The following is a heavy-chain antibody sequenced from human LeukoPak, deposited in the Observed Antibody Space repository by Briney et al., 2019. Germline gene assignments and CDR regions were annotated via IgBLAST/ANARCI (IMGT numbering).Heavy chain of an antibody. CDR1: GGTFSSYA. CDR3: ANGNCGGDCYWYFDY. D-gene: IGHD2-21*02. Sequence: GSSVKVSCKASGGTFSSYAISWVRQAPGQGLGWMGGIIPIFGTANYAQKFQGRVTITADESTSTAYMELSSLRSEDTAVYYCANGNCGGDCYWYFDYWGQGTLVTVSS. J-gene: IGHJ4*02. CDR2: IIPIFGTA. V-gene: IGHV1-69*01.